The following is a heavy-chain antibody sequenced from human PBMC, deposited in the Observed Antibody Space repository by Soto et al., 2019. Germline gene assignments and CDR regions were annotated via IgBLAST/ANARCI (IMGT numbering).Heavy chain of an antibody. CDR3: ASLIVWSGPPVLYYGMDV. D-gene: IGHD3-3*01. CDR1: GGSISSYY. Sequence: SETLSLTCTVSGGSISSYYWSWIRQPPGKGLEWIGYIYYSGSTNYNPSLKSRVTISVDTSKNQFSLKLSSVTAADTAVYYCASLIVWSGPPVLYYGMDVWGQGTTVTVSS. CDR2: IYYSGST. V-gene: IGHV4-59*01. J-gene: IGHJ6*02.